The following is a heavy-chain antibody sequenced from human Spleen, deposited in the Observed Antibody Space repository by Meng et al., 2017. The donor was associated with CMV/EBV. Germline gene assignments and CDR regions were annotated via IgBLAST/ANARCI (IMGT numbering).Heavy chain of an antibody. CDR2: ISSNGRYL. Sequence: SLKISCEASGFTFDEYAMHWVRQVPGKGLEWVSAISSNGRYLGYADSVQGRFTISRDNAKNSLYLQMNSLRAEDMALYYCAKSSERRGYYFGDYCDYWGQGTLVTVSS. CDR1: GFTFDEYA. J-gene: IGHJ4*02. D-gene: IGHD3-3*01. CDR3: AKSSERRGYYFGDYCDY. V-gene: IGHV3-9*03.